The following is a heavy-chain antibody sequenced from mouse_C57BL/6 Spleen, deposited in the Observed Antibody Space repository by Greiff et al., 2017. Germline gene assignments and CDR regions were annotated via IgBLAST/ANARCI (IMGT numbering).Heavy chain of an antibody. D-gene: IGHD4-1*01. J-gene: IGHJ2*01. CDR3: AVLTGTFDY. V-gene: IGHV5-4*03. CDR2: ISDGGSYT. Sequence: EVKLVESGGGLVKPGGSLKLSCAASGFTFSSYAMSWVRQTPEKRLEWVATISDGGSYTYYPDNVKGRFTISRDNAKNNLYLQMSHLKSEDTAMYYCAVLTGTFDYWGQGTTLTVSS. CDR1: GFTFSSYA.